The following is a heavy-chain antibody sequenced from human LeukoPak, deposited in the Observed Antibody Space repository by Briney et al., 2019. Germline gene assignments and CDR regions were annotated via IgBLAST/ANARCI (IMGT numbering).Heavy chain of an antibody. CDR3: AELGITMIGGV. J-gene: IGHJ6*04. V-gene: IGHV3-23*01. CDR2: ISGSGGST. D-gene: IGHD3-10*02. CDR1: GFTVSGDY. Sequence: GSLRLSCAASGFTVSGDYMSWVRQAPGKGLEWVSAISGSGGSTYYADSVKGRFTISRDNSKNTLYLQMNSLRAEDTAVYYCAELGITMIGGVWGKGTTVTISS.